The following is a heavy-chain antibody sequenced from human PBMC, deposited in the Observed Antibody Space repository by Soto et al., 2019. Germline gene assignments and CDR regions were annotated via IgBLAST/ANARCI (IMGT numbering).Heavy chain of an antibody. V-gene: IGHV4-30-4*01. Sequence: PSETLSLTCTVSGDSISSGENYWSWIRQTPGKGLEWIGYIYYTGGTYYNPSLRSRVTLSLDTSRNQFSLKLSSVTAADTAVYYCAGCGSSNVDKPMIWDWFDPWGQGTLVTVSS. CDR3: AGCGSSNVDKPMIWDWFDP. D-gene: IGHD3-16*01. J-gene: IGHJ5*02. CDR1: GDSISSGENY. CDR2: IYYTGGT.